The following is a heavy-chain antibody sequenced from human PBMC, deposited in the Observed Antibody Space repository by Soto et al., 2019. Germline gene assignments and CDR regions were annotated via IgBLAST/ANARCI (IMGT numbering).Heavy chain of an antibody. CDR2: ISYDGSNK. CDR1: GFTFSSYG. V-gene: IGHV3-30*18. D-gene: IGHD1-26*01. J-gene: IGHJ6*02. CDR3: AKDLGEESGSYYDRNYYYGMDV. Sequence: GGSLRLSCAASGFTFSSYGMHWVRQAPGKGLEWVAVISYDGSNKYYADSVKGRFTISRDNSKNTLYLQMNSLRAEDTAVYYCAKDLGEESGSYYDRNYYYGMDVWGQGTTVTVSS.